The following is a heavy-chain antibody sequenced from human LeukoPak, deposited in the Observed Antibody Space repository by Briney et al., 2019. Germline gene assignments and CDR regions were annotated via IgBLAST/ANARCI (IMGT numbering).Heavy chain of an antibody. J-gene: IGHJ4*02. CDR2: ISGSGGNT. CDR1: GFTFSSYA. V-gene: IGHV3-23*01. D-gene: IGHD6-13*01. Sequence: PGGSLRLSCAASGFTFSSYAMTWVRQAPGTGLEWVSAISGSGGNTYYADSVKGRFTISRDNSKNTVYLQMNSLRAEDTAVYYCAKGGSWYRPTFFDYWGQGTLVTVSS. CDR3: AKGGSWYRPTFFDY.